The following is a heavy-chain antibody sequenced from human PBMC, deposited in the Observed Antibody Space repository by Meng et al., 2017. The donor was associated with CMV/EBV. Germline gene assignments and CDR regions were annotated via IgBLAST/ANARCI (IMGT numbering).Heavy chain of an antibody. CDR2: IYYSGST. D-gene: IGHD3-10*01. CDR3: ARRITSDRFDP. CDR1: GGSVSSGSYY. J-gene: IGHJ5*02. Sequence: SETLSLTCTVSGGSVSSGSYYWSWIRQPPGKGLEWIGYIYYSGSTNYNPSLKSRVTISVDTSKNQFSLKLSSVTAADTAVYYCARRITSDRFDPWGQGTLVTVSS. V-gene: IGHV4-61*01.